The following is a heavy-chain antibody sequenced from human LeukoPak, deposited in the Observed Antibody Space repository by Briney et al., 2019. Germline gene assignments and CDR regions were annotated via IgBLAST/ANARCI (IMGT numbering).Heavy chain of an antibody. V-gene: IGHV1-69*05. CDR1: GGTFISYA. CDR3: ARGEVGYCGSTSCYPRGFDY. Sequence: GSSVKVSCKASGGTFISYAISWVRQAPGQGLEWMGRIIPIFGTANYAQKFQGRVTITTDESTSTAYMELSSLRSEDTAVYYCARGEVGYCGSTSCYPRGFDYWGQGTLVTVSS. D-gene: IGHD2-2*01. CDR2: IIPIFGTA. J-gene: IGHJ4*02.